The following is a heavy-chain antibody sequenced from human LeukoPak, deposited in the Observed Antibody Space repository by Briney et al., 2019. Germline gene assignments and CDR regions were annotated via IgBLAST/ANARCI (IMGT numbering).Heavy chain of an antibody. D-gene: IGHD3-3*01. CDR3: ARPSMPFWSGCVAFDI. CDR2: IYPGDSDT. CDR1: GYSFTSYW. V-gene: IGHV5-51*01. Sequence: GESLKISCKGTGYSFTSYWIGWVRQMPGKGLERMGIIYPGDSDTRYSPSFQGQVTISADKSISTAYLQWSSLKASDTAMYYCARPSMPFWSGCVAFDIWGQGTMVTVSS. J-gene: IGHJ3*02.